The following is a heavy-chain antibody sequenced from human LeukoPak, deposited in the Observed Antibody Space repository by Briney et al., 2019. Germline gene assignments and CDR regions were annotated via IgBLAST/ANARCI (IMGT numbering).Heavy chain of an antibody. Sequence: ASVKVSCKASGYTFTGYYMHWVRQAPGQGLEWMGWINPNSGGTNYAQKFQGRVTMTRDTSISTAYMELSRLRSDDTAVYYCARDHVLLWFGELLAFDIWSQGTMVTVSS. CDR2: INPNSGGT. J-gene: IGHJ3*02. CDR1: GYTFTGYY. CDR3: ARDHVLLWFGELLAFDI. V-gene: IGHV1-2*02. D-gene: IGHD3-10*01.